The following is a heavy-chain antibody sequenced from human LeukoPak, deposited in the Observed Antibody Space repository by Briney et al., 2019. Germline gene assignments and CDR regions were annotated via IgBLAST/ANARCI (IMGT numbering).Heavy chain of an antibody. D-gene: IGHD3-22*01. Sequence: TGGSLRLSCAASGFTFSGYWMTWVRQAPGKGLEWVANIKHDGSEKYYVDSVKGRFTISRDNAKNSLYLQMNSLRAEDTAFYYCARDASGYYYTSGLIDYWGQGTLVTVSS. CDR1: GFTFSGYW. V-gene: IGHV3-7*01. CDR2: IKHDGSEK. CDR3: ARDASGYYYTSGLIDY. J-gene: IGHJ4*02.